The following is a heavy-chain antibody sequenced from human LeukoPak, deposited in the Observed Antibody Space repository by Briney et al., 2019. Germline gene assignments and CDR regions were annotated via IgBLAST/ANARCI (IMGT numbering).Heavy chain of an antibody. CDR3: ARGRLATVVTFDY. V-gene: IGHV3-48*03. CDR1: GFTFSSYE. J-gene: IGHJ4*02. CDR2: ISSSGSTI. D-gene: IGHD4-23*01. Sequence: GGSLRLSCAASGFTFSSYEMNWVRQAPGKGLEWVSYISSSGSTINYADSLKGRFTISRDNAKNSLYLQMNSLRAEDTAVYYCARGRLATVVTFDYWGRGTLVTVSS.